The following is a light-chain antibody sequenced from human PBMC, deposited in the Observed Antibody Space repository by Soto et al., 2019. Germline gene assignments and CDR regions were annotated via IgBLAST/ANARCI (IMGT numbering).Light chain of an antibody. CDR2: GNS. J-gene: IGLJ1*01. CDR1: RSNIGAGYD. V-gene: IGLV1-40*01. Sequence: QSVLTQPPSVSGAPGQRVTISCTGSRSNIGAGYDVHWYQQLPGTAPKLLIYGNSNRPSGVPDRFSGSKSGTSASLAITGLQAEDEADYYCQSSDSSLSGYVFGTGTKVTVL. CDR3: QSSDSSLSGYV.